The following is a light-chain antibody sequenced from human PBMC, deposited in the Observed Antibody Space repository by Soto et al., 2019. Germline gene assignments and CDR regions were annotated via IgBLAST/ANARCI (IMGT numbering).Light chain of an antibody. V-gene: IGKV3D-20*01. CDR1: QSVSSSY. CDR3: QQYGSSPPT. Sequence: VVLTQSPATLSLSPGERGTLSCGASQSVSSSYVAWYQHKPGLAPRLLIHDTSSRAIGIPDRFSGSGSGIDFTLTISRLEPEDFAVYYCQQYGSSPPTFGQGTKVDIK. J-gene: IGKJ1*01. CDR2: DTS.